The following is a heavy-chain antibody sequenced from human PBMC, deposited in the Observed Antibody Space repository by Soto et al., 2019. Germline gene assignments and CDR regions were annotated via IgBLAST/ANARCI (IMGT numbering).Heavy chain of an antibody. V-gene: IGHV3-48*02. CDR1: GFTFSSYS. CDR2: ISSSSSTI. CDR3: ARDHSGYRYGPILNWFDP. Sequence: GGSLRLSCAASGFTFSSYSMNWVRQAPGKGLEWVSYISSSSSTIYYADSVKGRFTISRDNAKNSLYLQMNSLRDEDTAVYYCARDHSGYRYGPILNWFDPWGQGTLVTVSS. J-gene: IGHJ5*02. D-gene: IGHD5-18*01.